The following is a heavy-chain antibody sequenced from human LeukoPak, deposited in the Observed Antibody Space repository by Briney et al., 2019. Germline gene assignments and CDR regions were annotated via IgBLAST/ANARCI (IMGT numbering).Heavy chain of an antibody. Sequence: SETLSLTGTVSGGSISSSSYYWGWIRQPPGKGLEWIGSIYYSGSTYYNPSLKSRVTISVDTSKNQFSLKLSSVTAADTAVYYCASGDIVVVPAAISSGFDPWGQGTLVTVSS. J-gene: IGHJ5*02. CDR3: ASGDIVVVPAAISSGFDP. CDR1: GGSISSSSYY. V-gene: IGHV4-39*01. CDR2: IYYSGST. D-gene: IGHD2-2*01.